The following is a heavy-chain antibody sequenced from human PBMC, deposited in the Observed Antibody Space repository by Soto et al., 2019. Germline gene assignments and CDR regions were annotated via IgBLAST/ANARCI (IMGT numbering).Heavy chain of an antibody. Sequence: QVQLVQSGAEVKKPGASVKVSCKASGYTFTSYYMHWVRQAPGQGLEWMGIINPSGGSTSYAQKFRGRVTMTRDTPTSTVYMELSSLRSEDPAVYYCAGVGYCSGGSCYGGDYYYYGMDVWGQGTTVTVSS. CDR1: GYTFTSYY. CDR2: INPSGGST. D-gene: IGHD2-15*01. J-gene: IGHJ6*02. V-gene: IGHV1-46*01. CDR3: AGVGYCSGGSCYGGDYYYYGMDV.